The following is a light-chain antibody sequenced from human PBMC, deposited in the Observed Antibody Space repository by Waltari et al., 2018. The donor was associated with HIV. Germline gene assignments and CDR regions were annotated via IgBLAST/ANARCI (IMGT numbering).Light chain of an antibody. CDR2: RDN. Sequence: QSVLTQPPSASGTPGQRVTISCSGSSFNVGRNFVSWYQQVPGTAPKVLIFRDNQRPSGVPYRFSGSKSGASASLAISGLRSEDEADYYCAAWDDSLSGSYVFGPGTKVTVL. V-gene: IGLV1-47*01. CDR3: AAWDDSLSGSYV. CDR1: SFNVGRNF. J-gene: IGLJ1*01.